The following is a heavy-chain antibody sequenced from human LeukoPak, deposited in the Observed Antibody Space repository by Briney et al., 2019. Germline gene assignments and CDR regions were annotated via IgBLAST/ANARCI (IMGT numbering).Heavy chain of an antibody. CDR2: IRQDGGEK. J-gene: IGHJ4*01. CDR1: GFTFSSYW. Sequence: PGGSLRLSCAVSGFTFSSYWMNWVRQAPGKGLEWVASIRQDGGEKSYVDSVKGRFIISRDNTKNSLYLQINSLRAEDTAMYYCARGGTAAGLYFDLWGQGTLVTVSS. CDR3: ARGGTAAGLYFDL. D-gene: IGHD6-13*01. V-gene: IGHV3-7*01.